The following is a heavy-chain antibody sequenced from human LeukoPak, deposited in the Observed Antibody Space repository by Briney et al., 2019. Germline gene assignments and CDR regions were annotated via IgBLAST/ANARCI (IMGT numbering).Heavy chain of an antibody. J-gene: IGHJ4*02. CDR1: GGSISSYY. CDR3: ARVSIEEWLRTAWFDY. D-gene: IGHD5-12*01. CDR2: IYYSGST. Sequence: SETLSLTCTVSGGSISSYYWSWIRQPPGKGLEWIGYIYYSGSTNYNPSLKSRVTISVDTSKNQFSLKLSSVTAADTAVYYCARVSIEEWLRTAWFDYWGQGTLVTVSS. V-gene: IGHV4-59*01.